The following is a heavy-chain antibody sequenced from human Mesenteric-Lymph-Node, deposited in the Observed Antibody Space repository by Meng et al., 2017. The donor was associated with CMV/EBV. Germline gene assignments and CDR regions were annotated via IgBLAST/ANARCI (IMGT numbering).Heavy chain of an antibody. CDR2: IKKDGSEK. Sequence: GESLKISCAASGFTFSSYWMTWVRQAPGKGLEWVANIKKDGSEKYYVDSVKGRFTISRDNAENSLYLQMNSLRAEDTAVYYCARESYDFWSGYTAGYWGYGMDVWGQGTTVTVSS. V-gene: IGHV3-7*01. D-gene: IGHD3-3*01. CDR3: ARESYDFWSGYTAGYWGYGMDV. J-gene: IGHJ6*02. CDR1: GFTFSSYW.